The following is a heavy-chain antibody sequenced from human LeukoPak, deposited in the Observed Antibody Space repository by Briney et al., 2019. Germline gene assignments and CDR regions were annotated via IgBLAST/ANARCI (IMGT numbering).Heavy chain of an antibody. D-gene: IGHD2-2*01. Sequence: PSEALSLTCTVSGGSISSGDYYWSWIRQPPGTGLEWIGYIYYSGSTYYNPSLKSRVTISVDTSKNQFSLKLSSVTAADTAVYYCARVVVTAFGYFDLWGRGTLVTASS. CDR1: GGSISSGDYY. J-gene: IGHJ2*01. V-gene: IGHV4-30-4*01. CDR2: IYYSGST. CDR3: ARVVVTAFGYFDL.